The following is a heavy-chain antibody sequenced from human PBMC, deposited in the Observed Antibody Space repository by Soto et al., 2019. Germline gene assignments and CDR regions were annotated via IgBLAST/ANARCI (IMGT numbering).Heavy chain of an antibody. V-gene: IGHV3-30*18. CDR3: AKDSYYDSSGYYKT. CDR2: ISYDGSNK. D-gene: IGHD3-22*01. CDR1: GFTFSSYG. J-gene: IGHJ5*02. Sequence: GGSLRLSCAASGFTFSSYGMHWVRQAPGKGLEWVAVISYDGSNKYYADSVKGRFTISRDNSKNTLYLQMNSLRAEDTAVYYCAKDSYYDSSGYYKTWGQGTLVTVSS.